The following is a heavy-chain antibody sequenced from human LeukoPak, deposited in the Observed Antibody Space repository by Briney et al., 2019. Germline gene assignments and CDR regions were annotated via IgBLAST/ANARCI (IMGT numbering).Heavy chain of an antibody. Sequence: GGSLRLSCATSQFKFNNFALTWVRQAPGKGLEWVSSITASGGRTQYADSVQGRFTISRDNSKSTSYLQMNSLRAEDTAVYYCARDPNGDYIGTFDIWGQGTMVTVSS. CDR3: ARDPNGDYIGTFDI. CDR2: ITASGGRT. D-gene: IGHD4-17*01. CDR1: QFKFNNFA. V-gene: IGHV3-23*01. J-gene: IGHJ3*02.